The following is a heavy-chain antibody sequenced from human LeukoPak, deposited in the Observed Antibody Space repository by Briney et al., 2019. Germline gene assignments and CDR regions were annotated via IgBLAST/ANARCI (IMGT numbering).Heavy chain of an antibody. CDR1: GGSFSGYY. CDR3: VRCIVGATICAFDI. CDR2: INHSGST. D-gene: IGHD1-26*01. J-gene: IGHJ3*02. V-gene: IGHV4-34*01. Sequence: SETLSLTCAVYGGSFSGYYWSWIRQPPGKGLEWIGEINHSGSTNYNPSLKSRVTISVDTSKNQFSLKLSSVTAADTAVYYCVRCIVGATICAFDIWGQGTMVTVSS.